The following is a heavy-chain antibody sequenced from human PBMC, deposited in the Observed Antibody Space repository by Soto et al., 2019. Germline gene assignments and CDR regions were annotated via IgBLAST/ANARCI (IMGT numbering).Heavy chain of an antibody. Sequence: QVQLVESGGCLVKPGGSMRLSCAASGFTFSDYYMSWIRQAPGKGMEWVSYISSSGSTIYYADSVKGRFTISRDKAKNSLYLQMNSLRAEDTAVYYCAREGEYYASIGYCYFADYWGQGTLVTVSS. V-gene: IGHV3-11*01. D-gene: IGHD3-22*01. CDR2: ISSSGSTI. J-gene: IGHJ4*02. CDR3: AREGEYYASIGYCYFADY. CDR1: GFTFSDYY.